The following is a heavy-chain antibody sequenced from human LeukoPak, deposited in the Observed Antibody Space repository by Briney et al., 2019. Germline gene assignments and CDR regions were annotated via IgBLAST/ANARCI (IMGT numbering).Heavy chain of an antibody. CDR3: ARPRRTAILETYFDY. V-gene: IGHV3-7*01. Sequence: GGSLRLSCAASGFTFSSYWMSWVRQAPGKGLEWVANIKQDGSEKYYVDSVKGRFTISRDNAKNSLYLQMNSLRAEDTAVYYCARPRRTAILETYFDYWGQGTLVTVSS. J-gene: IGHJ4*02. D-gene: IGHD2-21*02. CDR1: GFTFSSYW. CDR2: IKQDGSEK.